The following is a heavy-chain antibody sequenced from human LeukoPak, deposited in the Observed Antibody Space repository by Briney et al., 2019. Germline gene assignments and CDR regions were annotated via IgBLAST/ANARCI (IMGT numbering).Heavy chain of an antibody. CDR1: GFTFSSYA. J-gene: IGHJ4*02. V-gene: IGHV3-30-3*01. Sequence: GRSLRLSCAASGFTFSSYAMHWVRQAPGKGLEWVAVISYDGSNKYYADSVKGRFTISRDNAKNSLYLQMNSLRAEDTAFYHCVRDRSYGSFDYWGQGTLVTVSS. CDR3: VRDRSYGSFDY. CDR2: ISYDGSNK. D-gene: IGHD5-18*01.